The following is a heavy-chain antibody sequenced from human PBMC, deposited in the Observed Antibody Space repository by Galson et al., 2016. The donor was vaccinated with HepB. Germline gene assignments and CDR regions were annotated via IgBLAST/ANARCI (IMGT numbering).Heavy chain of an antibody. CDR2: ISAYNGNT. D-gene: IGHD3-22*01. CDR1: GYTFTSYG. CDR3: ARVPDYYDSSGYYYSFDY. J-gene: IGHJ4*02. V-gene: IGHV1-18*01. Sequence: QSGAEVKKPGASVKVSCKASGYTFTSYGISWVRQAPGQGLEWMGWISAYNGNTNYAQKLQGRVTMTTDTSTSTAYMELRSLRSDDTAVYYCARVPDYYDSSGYYYSFDYWGQGTLVTVSS.